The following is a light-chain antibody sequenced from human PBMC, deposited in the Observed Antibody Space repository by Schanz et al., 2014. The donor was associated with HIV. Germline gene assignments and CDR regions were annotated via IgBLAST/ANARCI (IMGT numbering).Light chain of an antibody. J-gene: IGLJ3*02. CDR2: DVD. CDR3: SSYTSSTTWV. Sequence: QSALTQPASVSGSPGQSITISCTGTTSDVGGYDHVSWYQQHPGKAPKLMICDVDTRPSGISDRFSGSKSGNTASLTISGLQAEDEADYFCSSYTSSTTWVFGGGTKLTVL. V-gene: IGLV2-14*03. CDR1: TSDVGGYDH.